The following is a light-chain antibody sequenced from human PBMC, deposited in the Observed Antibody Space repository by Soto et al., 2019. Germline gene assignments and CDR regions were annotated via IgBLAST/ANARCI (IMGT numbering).Light chain of an antibody. V-gene: IGKV1-5*03. CDR3: QKYNSYST. Sequence: DIQMTQSPSTLSASVGDRVTITCRASQSISSWLAWYQQKPGKAPKLLIYKASSLESGVPSRCSGSGSGTEFTLTISSLQPDDFATYYCQKYNSYSTFGQGTKVEIK. CDR2: KAS. J-gene: IGKJ1*01. CDR1: QSISSW.